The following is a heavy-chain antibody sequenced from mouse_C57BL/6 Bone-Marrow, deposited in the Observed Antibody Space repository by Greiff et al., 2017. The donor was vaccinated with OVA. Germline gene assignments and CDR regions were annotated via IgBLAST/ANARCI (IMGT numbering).Heavy chain of an antibody. J-gene: IGHJ2*01. D-gene: IGHD1-1*01. CDR3: ARANYYGSSFY. V-gene: IGHV3-6*01. CDR2: ISYDGSN. CDR1: GYSITSGYY. Sequence: DVHLVESGPGLVKPSQSLSLTCSVTGYSITSGYYWNWIRQFPGNKLEWMGYISYDGSNNYNPSLKNRISITRDASKNQFFLKLNSVTTEDTATYYCARANYYGSSFYWGQGTTLTVSS.